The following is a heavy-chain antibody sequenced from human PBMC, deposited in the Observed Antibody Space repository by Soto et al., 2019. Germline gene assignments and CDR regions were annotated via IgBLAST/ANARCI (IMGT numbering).Heavy chain of an antibody. CDR2: IYYSGST. J-gene: IGHJ3*02. D-gene: IGHD2-15*01. V-gene: IGHV4-39*07. CDR3: ARGPSRIVVVVADAFDI. CDR1: GGSISSSSYY. Sequence: SETLSLTCTVSGGSISSSSYYWGWIRQPPGKGLEWIGSIYYSGSTYYNPSLKSRVTISVDTAKNQFSVKLRSVTAADTAVYYCARGPSRIVVVVADAFDIWGQGTMVTVSS.